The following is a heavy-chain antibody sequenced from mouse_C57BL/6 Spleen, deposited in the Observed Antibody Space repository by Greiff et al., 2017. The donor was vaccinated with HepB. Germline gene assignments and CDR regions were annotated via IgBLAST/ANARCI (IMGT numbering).Heavy chain of an antibody. Sequence: EVQLVESGEGLVKPGGSLKLSCAASGFTFSSYAMSWVRQTPEKRLEWVAYISSGGDYIYYADTVKGRFTISRDNARNTLYLQMSSLKSEDTAMYYCTRDLTGTGYFDVWGTGTTVTVSS. CDR2: ISSGGDYI. D-gene: IGHD4-1*01. CDR3: TRDLTGTGYFDV. J-gene: IGHJ1*03. V-gene: IGHV5-9-1*02. CDR1: GFTFSSYA.